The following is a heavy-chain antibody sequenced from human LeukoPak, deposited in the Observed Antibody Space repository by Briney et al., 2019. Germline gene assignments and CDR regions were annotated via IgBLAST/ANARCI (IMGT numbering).Heavy chain of an antibody. V-gene: IGHV3-33*01. D-gene: IGHD3-3*01. CDR3: ARGRGLGVVSSYFDY. CDR1: GFTFSSYG. J-gene: IGHJ4*02. Sequence: GGSLRLSCAASGFTFSSYGMHWVRQAPGKGLEWVAVIWYDGSNKYYADSVKGRFTISRDNSKNIVSLQMNNLRAEDTAVYYCARGRGLGVVSSYFDYWGQGTLVTVSS. CDR2: IWYDGSNK.